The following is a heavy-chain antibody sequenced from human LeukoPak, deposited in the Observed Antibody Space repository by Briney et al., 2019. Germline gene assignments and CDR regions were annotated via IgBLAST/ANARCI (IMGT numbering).Heavy chain of an antibody. J-gene: IGHJ4*02. CDR3: ASYSSGGRNYYFDY. CDR2: ISSSSSYI. V-gene: IGHV3-21*01. Sequence: PGGSLRLSCAASGFTFSSYSMKWVRQAPGKGLEWVSSISSSSSYIYYADSVKGRFTISRDNAKNSLYLQMNSLRAEDTAVYYCASYSSGGRNYYFDYWGQGTLVTVSS. CDR1: GFTFSSYS. D-gene: IGHD6-19*01.